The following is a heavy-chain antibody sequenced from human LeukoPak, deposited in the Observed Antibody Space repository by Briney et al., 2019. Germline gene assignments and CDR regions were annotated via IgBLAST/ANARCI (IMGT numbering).Heavy chain of an antibody. CDR1: GFTFSSYS. CDR2: ISSSSSYI. J-gene: IGHJ4*02. Sequence: GGSLRLSCAASGFTFSSYSMYWVRQAPGKGLEWVSSISSSSSYIYYADSVKGRFTISRDNAKNSLYLQMNSLRAEDTAVYYCARDRGDIVVVPAVLFDYWGQGTLVTVSS. CDR3: ARDRGDIVVVPAVLFDY. D-gene: IGHD2-2*01. V-gene: IGHV3-21*01.